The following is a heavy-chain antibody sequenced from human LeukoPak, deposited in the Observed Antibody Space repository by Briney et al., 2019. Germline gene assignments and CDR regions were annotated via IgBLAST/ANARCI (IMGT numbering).Heavy chain of an antibody. CDR2: INHSGST. CDR3: ARGLTGTTVGSDAFDI. Sequence: SETLSLTCAVYGGSFSGYFWSWIRQPPGKGLEWIGEINHSGSTNYNASLKSRVTISVDTSKNQFSLKLSSVTAADTAVYYCARGLTGTTVGSDAFDIWGQGTMVTVSS. J-gene: IGHJ3*02. V-gene: IGHV4-34*01. CDR1: GGSFSGYF. D-gene: IGHD1-20*01.